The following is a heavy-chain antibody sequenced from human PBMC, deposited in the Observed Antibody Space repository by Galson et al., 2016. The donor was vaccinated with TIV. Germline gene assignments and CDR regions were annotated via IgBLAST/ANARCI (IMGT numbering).Heavy chain of an antibody. D-gene: IGHD6-13*01. V-gene: IGHV1-24*01. CDR2: FDPEEGET. CDR3: GTVGRYSWSPLPSSSYFGVGV. J-gene: IGHJ6*02. CDR1: GYTFTELS. Sequence: SVKVSCKVSGYTFTELSMHWVRQVPGKGLEWMGGFDPEEGETIYAEMFQGRVTMTEDTSTDTAYMELSSPRSEATAVYYCGTVGRYSWSPLPSSSYFGVGVWGQGTTVTVSS.